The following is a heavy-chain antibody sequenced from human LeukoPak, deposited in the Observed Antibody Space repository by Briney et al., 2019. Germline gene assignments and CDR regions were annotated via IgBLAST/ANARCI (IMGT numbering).Heavy chain of an antibody. CDR1: GGSFSGYY. J-gene: IGHJ6*03. D-gene: IGHD6-6*01. Sequence: HSETLSLTCAVSGGSFSGYYWSWIRQPPGKGLEWIGEINHSGSTNYNPSLKSRVTISVDTSKNQFSLKLSSVTAADTAVYYCASSIAARPYYYYYYMDVWGKGTTVTVSS. V-gene: IGHV4-34*01. CDR2: INHSGST. CDR3: ASSIAARPYYYYYYMDV.